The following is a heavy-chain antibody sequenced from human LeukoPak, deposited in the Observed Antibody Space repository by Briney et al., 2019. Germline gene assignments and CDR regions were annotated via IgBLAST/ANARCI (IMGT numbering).Heavy chain of an antibody. J-gene: IGHJ4*02. CDR2: ISGSSRHK. CDR3: ARTANFAAGYYIDY. D-gene: IGHD6-13*01. Sequence: GGSLRLSCAASGFTFSSYTMNWVRQAPGKGLEWVSSISGSSRHKYYADSVKGLFTISRDNAKNSLYLQMSSLRAEDTAVYYCARTANFAAGYYIDYWGQGTLVTVSS. V-gene: IGHV3-21*01. CDR1: GFTFSSYT.